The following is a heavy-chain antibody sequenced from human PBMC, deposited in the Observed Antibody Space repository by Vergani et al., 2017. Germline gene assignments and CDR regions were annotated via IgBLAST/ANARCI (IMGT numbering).Heavy chain of an antibody. D-gene: IGHD2-2*01. J-gene: IGHJ4*02. Sequence: EVQLVESGGGLVKPGGSLRLSCAASGFTFSNAWMSWVRQASGKGLEWVGRIKSKTDGGTTDYAAPVKGRFTISRDDSKNTLYLQMNSLKTEDTAVYYCTTLPAAPGLFDYWGQGTLVTVSS. CDR1: GFTFSNAW. CDR3: TTLPAAPGLFDY. V-gene: IGHV3-15*01. CDR2: IKSKTDGGTT.